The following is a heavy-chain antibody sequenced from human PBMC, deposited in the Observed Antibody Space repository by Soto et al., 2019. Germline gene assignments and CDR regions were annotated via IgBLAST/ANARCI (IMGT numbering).Heavy chain of an antibody. D-gene: IGHD1-7*01. Sequence: GGSLRLSCAASGFTFSSYGMHWVRQAPGKGLEWVAVISYDGSNKYYADSVKGRFTISRDNSKNTLYLQMNSLRAEDTAVYYCAKDPRRETGTKDYYYYGMDVWGQGTTVTVSS. V-gene: IGHV3-30*18. J-gene: IGHJ6*02. CDR3: AKDPRRETGTKDYYYYGMDV. CDR2: ISYDGSNK. CDR1: GFTFSSYG.